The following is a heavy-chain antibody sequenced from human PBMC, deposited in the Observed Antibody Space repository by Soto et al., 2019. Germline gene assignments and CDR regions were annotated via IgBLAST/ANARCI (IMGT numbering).Heavy chain of an antibody. CDR2: ISVATIDT. V-gene: IGHV3-23*01. D-gene: IGHD2-15*01. Sequence: EVQLLESGGGSVQPGGSLRLSCAGSGFTFSSYAMSWVRQAPGKGLEWVSTISVATIDTYYANSVKGRFTISRDNSKNTLYLQMNGLRAEDTAVYYCAKGLHVDCSCGACSSWGQGTLFTVSS. CDR3: AKGLHVDCSCGACSS. CDR1: GFTFSSYA. J-gene: IGHJ4*02.